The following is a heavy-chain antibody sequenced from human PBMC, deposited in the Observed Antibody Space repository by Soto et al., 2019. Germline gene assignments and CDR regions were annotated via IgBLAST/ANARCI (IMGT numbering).Heavy chain of an antibody. V-gene: IGHV3-7*05. D-gene: IGHD1-1*01. Sequence: EGQLVESGGGLVQPGGSLRLSCQVSGFTCRSYWMTWVRRAPGKGLEWVANINLDGSEKYYVDAVKGRFTISRDKAKNSLHRDLRDLRANDTAVYYCARGAMAGNEVPGDWGQGTLVTVSS. CDR2: INLDGSEK. CDR1: GFTCRSYW. J-gene: IGHJ1*01. CDR3: ARGAMAGNEVPGD.